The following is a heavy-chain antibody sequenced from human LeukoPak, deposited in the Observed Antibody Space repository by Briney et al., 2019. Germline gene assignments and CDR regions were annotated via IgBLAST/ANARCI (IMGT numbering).Heavy chain of an antibody. V-gene: IGHV1-8*01. CDR3: TRGRAAGD. CDR1: GYTFTNND. CDR2: VSPDSGDT. J-gene: IGHJ4*02. D-gene: IGHD6-19*01. Sequence: ASVKVSCKASGYTFTNNDINWVRQATGQGLEWMGWVSPDSGDTGYAPNFRGRVTMTTDTSINTAYMELTSLTSEDTAIYYCTRGRAAGDWGQGTLVTV.